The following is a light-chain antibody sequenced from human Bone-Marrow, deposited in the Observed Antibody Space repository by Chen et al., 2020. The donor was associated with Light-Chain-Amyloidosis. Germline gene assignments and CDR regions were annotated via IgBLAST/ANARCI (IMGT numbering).Light chain of an antibody. V-gene: IGLV2-18*02. CDR2: EVS. J-gene: IGLJ1*01. Sequence: QSALTQPPSVSGSPGQSVTISCTGTSSDVGKYNRVSWYHQLPGTAPQLMIYEVSNRPSGVPGRFSGSKSGNTASLTISGLQAEDEGDYYCSSYTSSSTYVFGTGTRVTVL. CDR3: SSYTSSSTYV. CDR1: SSDVGKYNR.